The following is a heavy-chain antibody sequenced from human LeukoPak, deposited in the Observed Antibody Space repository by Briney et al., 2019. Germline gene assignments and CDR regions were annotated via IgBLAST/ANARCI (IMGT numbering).Heavy chain of an antibody. CDR2: ISGSGGST. V-gene: IGHV3-23*01. J-gene: IGHJ5*02. CDR1: GFTFSSYA. D-gene: IGHD2-15*01. CDR3: AKDQGYSTPTRFDP. Sequence: PGGSLRLSCAASGFTFSSYAMHWVRQAPGKGLEWVSAISGSGGSTYYADSVKGRFTISRDNSKNTLYLQMTSLRAEDTAVYYCAKDQGYSTPTRFDPWGQGTLVTVSS.